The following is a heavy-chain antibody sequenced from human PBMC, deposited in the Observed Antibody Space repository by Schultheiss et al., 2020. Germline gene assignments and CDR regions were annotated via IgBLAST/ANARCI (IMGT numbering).Heavy chain of an antibody. CDR2: ISGSGGST. D-gene: IGHD5-18*01. Sequence: GGSLRLSCAASGFTFSSYAMSWVRQAPGKGLEWVSTISGSGGSTYYADSVKGRFTISRDNSKHTLYLQVNSLRAEDTAVYFCATNRRPVQLWTGFDYWGQGTLVTVSS. CDR3: ATNRRPVQLWTGFDY. CDR1: GFTFSSYA. J-gene: IGHJ4*02. V-gene: IGHV3-23*01.